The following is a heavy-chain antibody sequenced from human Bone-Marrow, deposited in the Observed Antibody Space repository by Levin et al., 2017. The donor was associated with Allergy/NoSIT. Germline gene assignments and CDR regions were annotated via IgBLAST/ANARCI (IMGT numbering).Heavy chain of an antibody. CDR3: VRGGVATVAGLRRFDY. CDR2: ISNDGSQT. D-gene: IGHD6-19*01. J-gene: IGHJ4*02. V-gene: IGHV3-30*04. Sequence: GGSLRLSCAVSGFTFSNYSMKWVRQAPGKGPEWVALISNDGSQTNYADSVKGRFTIARDNSKKTLHLQMNSLRFEDTSVYYCVRGGVATVAGLRRFDYWGQGNLVIVSS. CDR1: GFTFSNYS.